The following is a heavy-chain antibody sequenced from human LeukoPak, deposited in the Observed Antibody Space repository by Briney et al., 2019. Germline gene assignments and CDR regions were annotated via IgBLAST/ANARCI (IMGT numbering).Heavy chain of an antibody. D-gene: IGHD3-3*01. J-gene: IGHJ4*02. V-gene: IGHV4-39*01. CDR3: ARSVSGYPNTFDY. Sequence: PSETLSLTCTVSGGSISSSSFYWGWIRQPPGKGLEWIGSIYYSGSTYYNPSLKSRVTISVDASKNQFSLKLSSVTAADTAVYYCARSVSGYPNTFDYWGQGTLVTVSS. CDR1: GGSISSSSFY. CDR2: IYYSGST.